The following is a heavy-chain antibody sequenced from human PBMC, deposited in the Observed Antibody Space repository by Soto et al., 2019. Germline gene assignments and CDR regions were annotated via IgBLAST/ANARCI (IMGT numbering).Heavy chain of an antibody. V-gene: IGHV4-39*01. Sequence: QLQLQESGPGLVKPSETLSLTCTVSGGSISSSNYYWGWIRQPPGKVLEWIVSINYSGSTYSNPSLKSRITISVDTSKNQFSLKLTSVTAADTAVYYCAKLRGGQQLVSYFDYWGQGTLVTVSS. CDR1: GGSISSSNYY. CDR2: INYSGST. J-gene: IGHJ4*02. CDR3: AKLRGGQQLVSYFDY. D-gene: IGHD6-13*01.